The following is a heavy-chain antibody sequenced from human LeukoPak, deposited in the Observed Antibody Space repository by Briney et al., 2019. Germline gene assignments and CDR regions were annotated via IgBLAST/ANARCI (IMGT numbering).Heavy chain of an antibody. CDR1: GGSISSYY. Sequence: PSETLSLTCTVSGGSISSYYWSWIRQPPGKGLEWIGYIYYSGSTNYNPSLKSRVTISVDTSKNQFSLKLSSVTAADTAVYYCARDGGSLGAFDIWGQGTMVTVSS. D-gene: IGHD3-3*01. J-gene: IGHJ3*02. V-gene: IGHV4-59*01. CDR3: ARDGGSLGAFDI. CDR2: IYYSGST.